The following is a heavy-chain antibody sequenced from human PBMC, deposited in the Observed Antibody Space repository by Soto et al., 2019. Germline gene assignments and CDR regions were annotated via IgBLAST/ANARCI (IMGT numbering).Heavy chain of an antibody. CDR3: AKCYYDSSVYYRIDAFDI. J-gene: IGHJ3*02. CDR2: ISYDGSNK. CDR1: GFTFSSYG. D-gene: IGHD3-22*01. Sequence: PGGSLRLSCAAPGFTFSSYGMHWVRQAPGKGLERVAVISYDGSNKYYADSVKGRFTISRDNSKNTLYLQMNSLRAEDTAVYYWAKCYYDSSVYYRIDAFDIWGQGTMVTVSS. V-gene: IGHV3-30*18.